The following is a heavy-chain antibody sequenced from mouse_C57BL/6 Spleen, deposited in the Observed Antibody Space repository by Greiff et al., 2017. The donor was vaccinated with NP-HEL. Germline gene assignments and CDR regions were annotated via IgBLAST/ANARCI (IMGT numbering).Heavy chain of an antibody. CDR2: ISGGGGNT. V-gene: IGHV5-9*01. CDR3: ARHGGYPYFDV. Sequence: EVMLVESGGGLVKPGGSLKLSCAASGFTFSSYTMSWVRQTPEKRLEWVATISGGGGNTYYPDSVKGRFTISRDNAKNTLYLQMSSLRSEDTALYYCARHGGYPYFDVWGTGTTVTVSS. D-gene: IGHD1-1*02. J-gene: IGHJ1*03. CDR1: GFTFSSYT.